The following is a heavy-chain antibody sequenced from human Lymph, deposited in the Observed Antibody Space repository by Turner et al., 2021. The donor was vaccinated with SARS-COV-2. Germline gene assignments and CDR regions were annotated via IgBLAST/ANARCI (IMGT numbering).Heavy chain of an antibody. D-gene: IGHD2-21*02. Sequence: QLQLQESGPGLVKPSETLSLTCTVSGGSISSSSYYWGWIRPPPGKGLEWIGSYYYSRGTYYNPSLKNRVTISVDTSKSQFSLKLSSVTAADTAVYYCARRRLTRYGMDVWGQGTTVIVSS. J-gene: IGHJ6*02. CDR2: YYYSRGT. CDR3: ARRRLTRYGMDV. CDR1: GGSISSSSYY. V-gene: IGHV4-39*01.